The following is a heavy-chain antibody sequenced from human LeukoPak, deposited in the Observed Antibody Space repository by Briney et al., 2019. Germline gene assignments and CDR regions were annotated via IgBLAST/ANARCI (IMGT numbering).Heavy chain of an antibody. CDR3: ASPNTVVVPGAGNWFDP. J-gene: IGHJ5*02. D-gene: IGHD2-2*01. Sequence: GGSLRLSCAASGFTFSDYYMSWIRQAPGKGLEWVSYISSSGSTIYYADSVKGRFTNSRDNARNSLYLQMNSLRAEDTAVYYCASPNTVVVPGAGNWFDPWGQGTLVTVSS. CDR2: ISSSGSTI. V-gene: IGHV3-11*04. CDR1: GFTFSDYY.